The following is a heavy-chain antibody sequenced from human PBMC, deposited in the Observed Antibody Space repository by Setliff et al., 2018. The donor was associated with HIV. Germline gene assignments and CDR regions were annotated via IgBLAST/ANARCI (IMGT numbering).Heavy chain of an antibody. V-gene: IGHV1-2*02. CDR1: GYTFTGYY. J-gene: IGHJ3*02. CDR2: INPNSGGT. CDR3: ARDREAEGDAFDI. Sequence: ASVKVSCKASGYTFTGYYMHWVRQAPGQGLEWMGWINPNSGGTNYAQRFQGRVTMTRDTSISTAYMELSRLRSDDTAVYYCARDREAEGDAFDIWDQGTMVTVSS. D-gene: IGHD3-10*01.